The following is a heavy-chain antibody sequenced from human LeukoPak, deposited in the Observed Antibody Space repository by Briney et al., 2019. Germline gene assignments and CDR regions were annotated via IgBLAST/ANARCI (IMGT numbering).Heavy chain of an antibody. J-gene: IGHJ4*02. CDR2: INPNSGGT. V-gene: IGHV1-2*02. Sequence: ASVKVSCKASGYTFTGYYMHWVRQAPGQGLEWMGWINPNSGGTNYAQKFQGRVTMTRDTSISTAYMELSRLGSDDTAVYYCARIVTTGDTSFDYWGQGTLVTVSS. CDR1: GYTFTGYY. D-gene: IGHD7-27*01. CDR3: ARIVTTGDTSFDY.